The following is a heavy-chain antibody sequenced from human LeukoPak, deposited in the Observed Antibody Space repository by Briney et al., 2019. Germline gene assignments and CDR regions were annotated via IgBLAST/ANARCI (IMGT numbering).Heavy chain of an antibody. D-gene: IGHD2-21*02. J-gene: IGHJ4*02. Sequence: SETLSLTCAVYGGSFSPYYWSWIRQPPGKGLECIGEINHSGSTNYNPSLKSRVTISVDTSKNQFSLGLSSVTAADTAVYYCARGGFYCGGDCYVDYWGQGTLVTVSS. CDR3: ARGGFYCGGDCYVDY. CDR2: INHSGST. CDR1: GGSFSPYY. V-gene: IGHV4-34*01.